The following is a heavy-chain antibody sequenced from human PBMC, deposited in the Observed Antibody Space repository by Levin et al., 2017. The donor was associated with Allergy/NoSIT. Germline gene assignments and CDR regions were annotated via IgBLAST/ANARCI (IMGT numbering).Heavy chain of an antibody. CDR3: VRDRISFCAGDCYSFQH. D-gene: IGHD2-21*02. J-gene: IGHJ4*02. CDR1: GFSFDSYG. Sequence: GESLKISCAASGFSFDSYGIHWVRQAPGKGLEWVAVIWYDGANKYYGDSVKGRFTVSRDDSKNTAFLQMNSLRGDDTAVYFCVRDRISFCAGDCYSFQHWGQGTLVTVSS. V-gene: IGHV3-33*01. CDR2: IWYDGANK.